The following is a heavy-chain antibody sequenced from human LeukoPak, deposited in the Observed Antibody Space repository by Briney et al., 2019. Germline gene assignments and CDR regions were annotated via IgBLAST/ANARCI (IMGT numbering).Heavy chain of an antibody. CDR2: VNRDGSET. CDR1: GFTFSSYG. V-gene: IGHV3-7*03. Sequence: SGGSLRLSCAASGFTFSSYGMHWVRQALGKGLEWVANVNRDGSETYYLDSVKGRFTISKDNAKNSLYLQMNSLRAEDTALYHCARNNGMDVWGQGTTVIVSS. J-gene: IGHJ6*02. CDR3: ARNNGMDV.